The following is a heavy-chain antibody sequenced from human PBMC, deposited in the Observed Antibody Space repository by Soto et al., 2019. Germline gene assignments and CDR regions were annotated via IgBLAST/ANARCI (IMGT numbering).Heavy chain of an antibody. CDR3: ARVRERWQYIDWFYHFDP. J-gene: IGHJ5*02. D-gene: IGHD3-9*01. V-gene: IGHV4-59*01. Sequence: XETLSLTCTVAGCSIGGYYWGWIRQPPGKGLDWIGYIYYSGSSKYNPSLKSRVAMSADTTKNQLSLKLRSVTAADTAIYYCARVRERWQYIDWFYHFDPWGQGTLVTVSS. CDR2: IYYSGSS. CDR1: GCSIGGYY.